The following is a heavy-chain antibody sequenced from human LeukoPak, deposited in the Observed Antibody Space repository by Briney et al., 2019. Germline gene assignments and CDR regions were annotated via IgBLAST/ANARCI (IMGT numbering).Heavy chain of an antibody. Sequence: PGGSLRLSCAASGFTFSDYNMRWIRQAPGKGLEWVSSISRSGSTKYYADSVKGRFTISRDNAKNSLFLQMNSLRAEDTAVYYCVRGRNPDRITIIRPKEYYYMDVWGRGTTVTVSS. CDR1: GFTFSDYN. CDR3: VRGRNPDRITIIRPKEYYYMDV. CDR2: ISRSGSTK. J-gene: IGHJ6*03. V-gene: IGHV3-11*04. D-gene: IGHD3-10*01.